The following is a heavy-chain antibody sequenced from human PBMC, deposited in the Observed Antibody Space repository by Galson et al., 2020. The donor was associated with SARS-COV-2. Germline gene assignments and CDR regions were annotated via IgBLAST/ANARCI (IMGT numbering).Heavy chain of an antibody. V-gene: IGHV4-59*08. Sequence: SETLSLTCTVSGGSISSYYWSWIRQPPGKGLEWIGYIYYSGSTNYNPSLNSRVTISVDTSKNQFSLKLSSVTAADTAVYYCARLRKDDIVVVPVFDYWGQGTLVTVSS. CDR2: IYYSGST. CDR1: GGSISSYY. D-gene: IGHD2-2*01. CDR3: ARLRKDDIVVVPVFDY. J-gene: IGHJ4*02.